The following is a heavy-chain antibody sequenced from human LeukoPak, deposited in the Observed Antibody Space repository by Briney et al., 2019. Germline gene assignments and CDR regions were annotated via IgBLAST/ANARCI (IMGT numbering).Heavy chain of an antibody. CDR2: ISYDRSNK. V-gene: IGHV3-30*18. D-gene: IGHD6-13*01. J-gene: IGHJ4*02. CDR1: GFTFSSYG. CDR3: AKGYSSSWYGYFDY. Sequence: QPGRSLRLSCAASGFTFSSYGMHWVRQAPGKGLEWVAVISYDRSNKYYADSVKGRFTISRDNSKNTLYLQMNSLRAEDTAVYYCAKGYSSSWYGYFDYWGQGTLVTVSS.